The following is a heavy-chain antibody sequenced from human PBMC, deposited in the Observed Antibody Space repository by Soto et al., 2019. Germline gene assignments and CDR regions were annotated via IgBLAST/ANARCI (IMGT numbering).Heavy chain of an antibody. V-gene: IGHV4-39*01. CDR1: GGSISSYY. CDR2: IYYSGST. CDR3: ARRWEDGDYDY. D-gene: IGHD4-17*01. Sequence: PSETLSLTCTVSGGSISSYYWSWIRQPPGKGLEWIGSIYYSGSTYYNPSLKSRVTISVDTSKNQFSLKLSSVTAADTAVYYCARRWEDGDYDYWGQGTLVTVSS. J-gene: IGHJ4*02.